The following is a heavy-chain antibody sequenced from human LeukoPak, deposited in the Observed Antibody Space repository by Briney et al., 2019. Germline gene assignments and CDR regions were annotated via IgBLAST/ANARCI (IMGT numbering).Heavy chain of an antibody. J-gene: IGHJ5*01. CDR2: ISSSSSYI. CDR3: ARARSGSEGGDVDS. CDR1: GFTFSSYS. V-gene: IGHV3-21*01. D-gene: IGHD1-26*01. Sequence: PGGSLRLSCAASGFTFSSYSMNWVRQAPGKGLEWVSSISSSSSYIYYADSVKGRFTISRDNARDSVYLQMNSLRAEDTAVYYCARARSGSEGGDVDSWGQGTLVPVSS.